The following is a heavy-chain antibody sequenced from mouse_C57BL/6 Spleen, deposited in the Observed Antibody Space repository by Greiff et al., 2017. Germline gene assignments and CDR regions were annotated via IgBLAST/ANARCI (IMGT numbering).Heavy chain of an antibody. CDR2: IYPRSGNT. J-gene: IGHJ1*03. CDR3: ARNYGSSYGWYFDV. CDR1: GYTFTSYG. Sequence: QVQLKESGAELARPGASVKLSCKASGYTFTSYGISWVKQRTGQGLEWIGEIYPRSGNTDYNEKFKGKATLTADKSSSTAYMELRSLTAEDSAVYFCARNYGSSYGWYFDVWGTGTTVTVSS. D-gene: IGHD1-1*01. V-gene: IGHV1-81*01.